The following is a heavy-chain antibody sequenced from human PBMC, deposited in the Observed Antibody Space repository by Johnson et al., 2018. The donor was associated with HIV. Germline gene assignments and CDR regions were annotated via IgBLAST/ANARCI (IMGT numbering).Heavy chain of an antibody. CDR2: ISGSGGST. V-gene: IGHV3-23*04. J-gene: IGHJ3*01. CDR3: AREGGGTLVLGDEGALDV. Sequence: VQLVESGGGLVQPGGSLRLSCAASGFTFSSYAMSWVRQAPGKGLEWVSAISGSGGSTYYADSVKGRFTISRANSKNTLYLQMNSRRAEDTAVDYCAREGGGTLVLGDEGALDVWGQGTMVSVSS. CDR1: GFTFSSYA. D-gene: IGHD3-10*01.